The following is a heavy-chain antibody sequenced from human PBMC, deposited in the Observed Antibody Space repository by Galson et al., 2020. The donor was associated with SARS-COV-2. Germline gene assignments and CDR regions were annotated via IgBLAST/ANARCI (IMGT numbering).Heavy chain of an antibody. J-gene: IGHJ6*03. V-gene: IGHV4-34*01. CDR2: INHSGST. CDR1: GGSFSDYY. D-gene: IGHD3-22*01. Sequence: SETLSLTCAVYGGSFSDYYWSWIRQSPGKGLEWIGEINHSGSTKSSPSLKSRVTIAVDTSKNQFSLKLTSMTAADTAVYYCARSRQDVTMIEVAITAYYHYMDVWSKGTTVTISS. CDR3: ARSRQDVTMIEVAITAYYHYMDV.